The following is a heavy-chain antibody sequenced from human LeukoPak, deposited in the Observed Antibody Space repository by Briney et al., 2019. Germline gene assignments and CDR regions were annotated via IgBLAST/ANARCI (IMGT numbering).Heavy chain of an antibody. J-gene: IGHJ4*02. V-gene: IGHV3-23*01. CDR1: GFILSSYG. CDR2: ISGSGGTT. D-gene: IGHD3-10*01. Sequence: GGSLRLSCAASGFILSSYGMSWARQAPGKGLEWVSAISGSGGTTYYADSVKGRFTISRDNSKNTLYLQMNSLRAEDTAVYHCAARSGGAPIYFDYWGQGTLVTVSS. CDR3: AARSGGAPIYFDY.